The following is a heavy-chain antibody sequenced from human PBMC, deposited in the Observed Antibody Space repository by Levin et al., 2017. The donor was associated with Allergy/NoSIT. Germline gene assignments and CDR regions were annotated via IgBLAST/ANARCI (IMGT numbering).Heavy chain of an antibody. V-gene: IGHV3-74*01. J-gene: IGHJ2*01. CDR1: GFTFSSYW. CDR2: INSDGSST. D-gene: IGHD2-15*01. Sequence: GESLKISCAASGFTFSSYWMHWVRQAPGKGLVWVSRINSDGSSTSYADSVKGRFTISRDNAKNTLYLQMNSLRAEDTAVYYCARVLLGWYFDLWGRGTLVTVSS. CDR3: ARVLLGWYFDL.